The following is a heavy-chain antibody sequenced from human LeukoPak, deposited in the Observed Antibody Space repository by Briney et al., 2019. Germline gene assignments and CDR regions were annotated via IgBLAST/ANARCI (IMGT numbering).Heavy chain of an antibody. CDR3: ARELWFANAPGSWLDP. CDR2: IFHTGST. J-gene: IGHJ5*02. Sequence: SETLSLTCVVSGDSISSGAYSWSWIRQPPGKGLEWIGYIFHTGSTFYNPSLKNRVTISVDNSKNQFSLRLSSVTAADTAVYYCARELWFANAPGSWLDPWGQGALVTVSS. V-gene: IGHV4-30-2*01. D-gene: IGHD2-21*01. CDR1: GDSISSGAYS.